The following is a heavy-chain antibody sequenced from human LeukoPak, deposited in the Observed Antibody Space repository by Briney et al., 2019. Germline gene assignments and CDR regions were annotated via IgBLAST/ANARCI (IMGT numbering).Heavy chain of an antibody. V-gene: IGHV1-18*01. J-gene: IGHJ4*02. Sequence: ASVTVSCTASGYSFPTYGISWVRQAPGQGPEWMGWISPYNDNTNYAQKLQGRATLTTDTSTSTAYMELRSLRSDDTAVYYCARHFYGSGTYYHFDYWGQGTLVTVSS. D-gene: IGHD3-10*01. CDR1: GYSFPTYG. CDR2: ISPYNDNT. CDR3: ARHFYGSGTYYHFDY.